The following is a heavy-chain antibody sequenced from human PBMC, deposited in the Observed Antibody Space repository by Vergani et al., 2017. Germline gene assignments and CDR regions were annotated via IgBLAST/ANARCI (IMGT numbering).Heavy chain of an antibody. V-gene: IGHV3-53*01. CDR3: AKVNRGYYDSSGYPLGGGFDY. D-gene: IGHD3-22*01. Sequence: EVQLVESGGGLIQPGGSLRLSCAASGFTVSSNYMSWVRQAPGKGLEWVSVIYSGGSTYYADSVKGRFTISRDNSKNTLYLQMNSLRAEDTAVYYCAKVNRGYYDSSGYPLGGGFDYWGQGTLVTVSS. CDR2: IYSGGST. CDR1: GFTVSSNY. J-gene: IGHJ4*02.